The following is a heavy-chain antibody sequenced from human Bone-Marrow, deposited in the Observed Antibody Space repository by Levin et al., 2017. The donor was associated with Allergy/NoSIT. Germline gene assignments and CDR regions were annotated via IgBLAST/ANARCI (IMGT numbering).Heavy chain of an antibody. J-gene: IGHJ4*02. CDR3: ARDRRHYYGSGSLGY. CDR2: IWYDGSNK. CDR1: GFTFSSYG. D-gene: IGHD3-10*01. Sequence: GESLKISCAASGFTFSSYGMHWVRQAPGKGLEWVAVIWYDGSNKYYADSVKGRFTISRDNSKNTLYLQMNSLRAEDTAVYYCARDRRHYYGSGSLGYWGQGTLVTVSS. V-gene: IGHV3-33*01.